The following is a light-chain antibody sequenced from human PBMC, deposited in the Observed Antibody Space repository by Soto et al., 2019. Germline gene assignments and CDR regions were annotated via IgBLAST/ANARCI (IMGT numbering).Light chain of an antibody. Sequence: EIVLTQSPATLSLSPGERATLSCRASQSVTRNLAWYQHTPGQSPRLLISAASSGATGLPSRFSGRGSGTDFTLTISRLEPEDFAVYYCQQYNNWPRTFGQGTKVDIK. CDR1: QSVTRN. CDR2: AAS. CDR3: QQYNNWPRT. J-gene: IGKJ1*01. V-gene: IGKV3-11*01.